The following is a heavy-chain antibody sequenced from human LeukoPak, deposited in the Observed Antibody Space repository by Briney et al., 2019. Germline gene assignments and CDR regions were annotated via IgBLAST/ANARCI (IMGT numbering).Heavy chain of an antibody. J-gene: IGHJ6*03. CDR2: IYSGGKI. V-gene: IGHV3-53*01. Sequence: GGSLRLSYVASGFTVSNNYMKWVRQAPGKGLEWVSLIYSGGKIHYADSVKGRFTISRDNSKNTLYLQMNNLRAEDTAVYYCARGGSVDVWGKGT. D-gene: IGHD3-10*01. CDR1: GFTVSNNY. CDR3: ARGGSVDV.